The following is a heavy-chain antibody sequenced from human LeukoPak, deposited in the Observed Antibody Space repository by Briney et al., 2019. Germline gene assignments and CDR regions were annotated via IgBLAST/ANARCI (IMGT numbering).Heavy chain of an antibody. CDR2: FYTSGST. D-gene: IGHD5-24*01. CDR1: GGSISSGSNY. V-gene: IGHV4-61*02. J-gene: IGHJ4*02. CDR3: ARGRDGYNFLNRGEYYYFDY. Sequence: SQTLSLTCTVSGGSISSGSNYWSWIRQPAGKGLEWIGRFYTSGSTNYNPSLKSRVTISVDTSKNQFSLKLNSVTAADTAVYYCARGRDGYNFLNRGEYYYFDYWGQGTLVTVSS.